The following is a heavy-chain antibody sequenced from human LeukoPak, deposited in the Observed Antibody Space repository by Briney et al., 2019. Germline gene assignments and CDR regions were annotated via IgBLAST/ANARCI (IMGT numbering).Heavy chain of an antibody. V-gene: IGHV1-69*04. CDR1: GGTFSSYA. J-gene: IGHJ4*02. CDR3: ARLGSIVGATGIDY. D-gene: IGHD1-26*01. CDR2: TIPILGIA. Sequence: SVKVSCKASGGTFSSYAISWVRQAPGQGLEWMGRTIPILGIANYAQKFQGRVTITADKSTSTAYMELSSLRSEDTAVYYCARLGSIVGATGIDYWGQGTLVTVS.